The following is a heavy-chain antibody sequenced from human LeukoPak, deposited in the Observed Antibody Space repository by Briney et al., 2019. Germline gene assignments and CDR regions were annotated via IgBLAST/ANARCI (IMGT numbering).Heavy chain of an antibody. D-gene: IGHD1-1*01. V-gene: IGHV4-59*01. CDR3: ASSPNWASLDY. CDR2: IYYSGGT. Sequence: SETLSLTCTVSGGSISIYYGSWIRQPPGKGLEWIGYIYYSGGTNYNPSLKSRVTISIDTSKNQFSLKLSSVTAADTAVYYCASSPNWASLDYWGQGTLVTVSS. J-gene: IGHJ4*02. CDR1: GGSISIYY.